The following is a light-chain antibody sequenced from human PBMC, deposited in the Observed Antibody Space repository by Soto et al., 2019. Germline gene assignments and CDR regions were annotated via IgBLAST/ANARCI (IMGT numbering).Light chain of an antibody. CDR1: QSVSSY. J-gene: IGKJ4*01. CDR3: QQRSNWPPDLT. Sequence: EIVLTQSPATLSLSPGERATLSCRASQSVSSYLAWYQQKPGQAPRLLIYDVSNRATGIPARFSGGGSGTDFTLTISSLEPEDFAVYYCQQRSNWPPDLTFGGGTKVEIK. V-gene: IGKV3-11*01. CDR2: DVS.